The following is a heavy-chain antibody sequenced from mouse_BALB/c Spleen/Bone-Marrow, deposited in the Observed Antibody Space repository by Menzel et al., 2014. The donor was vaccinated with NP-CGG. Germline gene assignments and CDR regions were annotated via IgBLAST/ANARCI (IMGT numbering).Heavy chain of an antibody. CDR2: INGGSNTI. V-gene: IGHV5-17*02. CDR3: ARGTTALRYFDV. D-gene: IGHD1-2*01. J-gene: IGHJ1*01. CDR1: GFTFSSFG. Sequence: EVKLMDSGGGLVQPGGSRKLSCAASGFTFSSFGMHWIRQAPEKGLEWVAYINGGSNTIYYADTVKGRFTISRDNPKNTLFLQMTSLRSEDTAMYFCARGTTALRYFDVWGAGTTVTVSS.